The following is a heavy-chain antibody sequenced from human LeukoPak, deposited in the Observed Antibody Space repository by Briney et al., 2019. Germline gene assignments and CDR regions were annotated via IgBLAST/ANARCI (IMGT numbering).Heavy chain of an antibody. CDR3: ARSPHILNGENFDY. D-gene: IGHD3-9*01. CDR2: INPNSGGT. Sequence: ASVKVSCKASGYTFNGYYIHWVRQAPGQGLEWMGWINPNSGGTNYAQKFQDRVSMTRDTSISTDYMQLSRLRFDDTAVYYCARSPHILNGENFDYWGQGTLLTVSS. J-gene: IGHJ4*02. V-gene: IGHV1-2*02. CDR1: GYTFNGYY.